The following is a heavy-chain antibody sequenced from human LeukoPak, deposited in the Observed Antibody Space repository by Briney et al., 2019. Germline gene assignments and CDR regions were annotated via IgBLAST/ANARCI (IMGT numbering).Heavy chain of an antibody. V-gene: IGHV1-69*06. D-gene: IGHD3-22*01. CDR3: ARSPSITMILNWFDP. CDR2: IIPIFGTA. J-gene: IGHJ5*02. CDR1: GGTFSSYA. Sequence: ASVKVSCKASGGTFSSYAISWVRQAPGQGLEWMGGIIPIFGTANYAQKFQGRVTITADKSTSTAYMELSSLRSEDTAVYYCARSPSITMILNWFDPWGQGTLVTVSS.